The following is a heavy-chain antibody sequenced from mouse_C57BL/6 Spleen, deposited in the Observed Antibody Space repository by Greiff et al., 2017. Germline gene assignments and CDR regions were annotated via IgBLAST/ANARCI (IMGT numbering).Heavy chain of an antibody. Sequence: EVQLQQSGPELVKPGASVKISCKASGYSFTGYYMNWVKQSPEKSLEWIGEINPSTGGTTYNQKFKAKATLTVDKSSSTAYMQLKSLTSEDSAVYYCARGGLQYYFDYWGQGTTLTVSS. CDR2: INPSTGGT. CDR1: GYSFTGYY. D-gene: IGHD6-1*01. CDR3: ARGGLQYYFDY. V-gene: IGHV1-42*01. J-gene: IGHJ2*01.